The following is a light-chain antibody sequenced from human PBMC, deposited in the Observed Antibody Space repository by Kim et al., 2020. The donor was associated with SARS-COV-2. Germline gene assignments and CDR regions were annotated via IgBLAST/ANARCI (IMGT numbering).Light chain of an antibody. Sequence: LPPGERATLSCRASQSVSSSYLAWYQQKPGQAPRHLIYGASSRATGIPDRFSGSGSGTDFTLTISRLEPEDFAVYYCQQYGSSRTFGQGTKVDIK. V-gene: IGKV3-20*01. CDR2: GAS. CDR3: QQYGSSRT. CDR1: QSVSSSY. J-gene: IGKJ1*01.